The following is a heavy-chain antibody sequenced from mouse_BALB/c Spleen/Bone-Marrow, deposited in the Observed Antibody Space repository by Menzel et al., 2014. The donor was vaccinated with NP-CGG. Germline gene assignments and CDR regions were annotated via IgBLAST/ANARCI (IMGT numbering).Heavy chain of an antibody. Sequence: VQLKQSGPELVESGASVKMSCKASGYTFTSYIIHWVKQKPGQGLEWIGYINPYNAGTKYNEKFKGKATLTSDKSSSTAYMALSSLTSEDSAVYYCAREGFRGSSPPFDVWGAGTTVTVSS. V-gene: IGHV1-14*01. CDR1: GYTFTSYI. CDR2: INPYNAGT. CDR3: AREGFRGSSPPFDV. D-gene: IGHD1-1*01. J-gene: IGHJ1*01.